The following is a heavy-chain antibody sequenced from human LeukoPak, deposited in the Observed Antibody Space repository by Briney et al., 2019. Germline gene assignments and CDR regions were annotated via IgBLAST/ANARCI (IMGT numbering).Heavy chain of an antibody. Sequence: ASVTVSCTASGYTFTGYYMHWVRQAPGQGLEWMGWINPNSGGTNYAQKFQGRVTMTRDTSISTAYMELSRLRSDDTAVYYCARDYYGSKSSSFDPWGQGTLVTVSS. CDR2: INPNSGGT. D-gene: IGHD3-10*01. CDR3: ARDYYGSKSSSFDP. CDR1: GYTFTGYY. V-gene: IGHV1-2*02. J-gene: IGHJ5*02.